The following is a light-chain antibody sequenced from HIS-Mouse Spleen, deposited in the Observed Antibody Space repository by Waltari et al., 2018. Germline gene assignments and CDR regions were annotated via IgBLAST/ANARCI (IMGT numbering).Light chain of an antibody. J-gene: IGKJ4*01. Sequence: DIQLTQSPSFLSASVGDRVTITCRASQGISSYLAWYQQNPGKAPKLLICAASTFKSGVPSRFSGSGSGTEFTLTISSLQPEDFATYYCQQLNSYPQETFGGGTKVEIK. CDR3: QQLNSYPQET. CDR2: AAS. V-gene: IGKV1-9*01. CDR1: QGISSY.